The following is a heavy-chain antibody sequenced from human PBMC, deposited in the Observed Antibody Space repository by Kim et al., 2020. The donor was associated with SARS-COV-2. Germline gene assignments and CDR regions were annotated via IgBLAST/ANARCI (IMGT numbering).Heavy chain of an antibody. CDR1: GYSFTSYW. D-gene: IGHD2-2*01. J-gene: IGHJ5*02. CDR2: IDPSDSYT. V-gene: IGHV5-10-1*01. CDR3: AGDTYCSSTSCYRKRFDP. Sequence: GESLKISCKGSGYSFTSYWISWVRQMPGKGLEWMGRIDPSDSYTNYSPSFQGHVTISADKSISTAYLQWSSLKASDTAMYYCAGDTYCSSTSCYRKRFDPWGQGTLVTVSS.